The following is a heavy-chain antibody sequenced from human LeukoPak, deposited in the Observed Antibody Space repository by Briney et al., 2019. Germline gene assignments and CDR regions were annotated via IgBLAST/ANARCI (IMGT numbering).Heavy chain of an antibody. D-gene: IGHD2-2*01. CDR1: GGSFSGYY. J-gene: IGHJ4*02. CDR3: AREGYCSSTSCPPANGQADY. Sequence: PSETLSLTCAVYGGSFSGYYWSWIRQPPGKGLEWIGEINHSGSTNYNPSLKSRVTISVDTSKNQFSLKLSSVTAADTAVYYCAREGYCSSTSCPPANGQADYWGQGTLVTVSS. V-gene: IGHV4-34*01. CDR2: INHSGST.